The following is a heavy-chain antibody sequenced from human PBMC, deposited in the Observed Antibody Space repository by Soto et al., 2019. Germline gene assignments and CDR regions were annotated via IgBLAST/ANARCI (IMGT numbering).Heavy chain of an antibody. D-gene: IGHD5-12*01. V-gene: IGHV3-30-3*01. J-gene: IGHJ4*02. CDR2: ISYDGSNK. Sequence: VQLVESGGGLVQPGGSLRLSCAASGFTFSSYAMHWVRQAPGKGLEWVAVISYDGSNKYYADSVKGRFTISRDNSKNTLYLQMNSLRAEDTAVYYCARDGDGYNYGYFDYWGQGTLVTVSS. CDR3: ARDGDGYNYGYFDY. CDR1: GFTFSSYA.